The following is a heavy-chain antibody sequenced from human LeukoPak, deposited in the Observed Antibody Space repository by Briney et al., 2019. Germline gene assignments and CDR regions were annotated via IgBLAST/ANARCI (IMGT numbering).Heavy chain of an antibody. Sequence: GRSLRLSCAASGFTFSSYGMHWVRQAPGKGLEWVTVISYDGSNKYYADSAKGRFTISRDNSKNTLYLQMNSLRAEDTAVYYCAKDPGKYSYAQFDYWGQGTLVTVSS. V-gene: IGHV3-30*18. CDR1: GFTFSSYG. CDR3: AKDPGKYSYAQFDY. CDR2: ISYDGSNK. D-gene: IGHD5-18*01. J-gene: IGHJ4*02.